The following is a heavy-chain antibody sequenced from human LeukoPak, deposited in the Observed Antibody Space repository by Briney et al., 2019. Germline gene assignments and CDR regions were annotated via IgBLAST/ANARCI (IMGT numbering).Heavy chain of an antibody. D-gene: IGHD3-9*01. V-gene: IGHV3-7*01. J-gene: IGHJ1*01. CDR1: GFSFSNYW. CDR3: SKEDFDL. CDR2: IGQDGKEI. Sequence: GGSLRLSCAASGFSFSNYWMRWVRQAPGKGLEWLAAIGQDGKEIYYADSVKARFTISRDNTKKSVYLQMNRLRAEDTAVYYCSKEDFDLWGQGSLVTVSS.